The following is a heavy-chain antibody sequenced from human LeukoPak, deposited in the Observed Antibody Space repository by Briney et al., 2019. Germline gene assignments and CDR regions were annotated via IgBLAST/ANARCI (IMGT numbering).Heavy chain of an antibody. Sequence: SQTLSLTCAISGDSVSSNSAAWNWIRQSPSRGLEWLGRTYYRSKWYNDYAVSVKSRITINPDTSKNQFSLKLSSVTAADTAVYYCARVRRRFLEWLSPHQYNWFDPWGQGTLVTVSS. CDR1: GDSVSSNSAA. V-gene: IGHV6-1*01. CDR2: TYYRSKWYN. CDR3: ARVRRRFLEWLSPHQYNWFDP. J-gene: IGHJ5*02. D-gene: IGHD3-3*01.